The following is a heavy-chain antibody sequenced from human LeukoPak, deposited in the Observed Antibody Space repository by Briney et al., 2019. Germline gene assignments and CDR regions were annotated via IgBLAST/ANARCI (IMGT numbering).Heavy chain of an antibody. Sequence: SETLSLTCTVSGGSISSSSYYWGWIRQPPGKGLEWIGSIYYSGSTYYNPSLKSRITITIDTSKNQFSLKLTSVTAADTAIYFCAIGTTIWAAGFDPWCQGTLVTVSS. CDR3: AIGTTIWAAGFDP. CDR1: GGSISSSSYY. CDR2: IYYSGST. D-gene: IGHD3-3*01. J-gene: IGHJ5*02. V-gene: IGHV4-39*07.